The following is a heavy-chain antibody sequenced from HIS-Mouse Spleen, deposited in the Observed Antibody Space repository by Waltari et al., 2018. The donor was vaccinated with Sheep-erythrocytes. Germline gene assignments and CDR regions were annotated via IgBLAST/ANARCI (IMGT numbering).Heavy chain of an antibody. J-gene: IGHJ4*02. CDR2: ISYDGSNK. D-gene: IGHD3-10*01. V-gene: IGHV3-30*18. CDR1: GFTFSSYG. Sequence: QVQLVESGGGVVQPGRSLRRSCAASGFTFSSYGIHWVRQAPGKGLEWVAVISYDGSNKYYADSVKGRFTISRDNSKNTLYLQMNSLRAEDTAVYYCAKDRRGFWDYWGQGTLVTVSS. CDR3: AKDRRGFWDY.